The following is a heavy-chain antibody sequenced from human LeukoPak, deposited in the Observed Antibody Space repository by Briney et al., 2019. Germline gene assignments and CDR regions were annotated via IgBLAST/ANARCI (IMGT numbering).Heavy chain of an antibody. CDR1: GYTFIDYY. CDR3: AREVRDTALGPPLDS. V-gene: IGHV1-2*02. D-gene: IGHD1-26*01. J-gene: IGHJ4*02. Sequence: ASVKVSCKPSGYTFIDYYIHWVRQAPGQGLEWMGWINPSRSVTKIVRKFQGRVTLTGDTSNDTAYMDLSKLTSDDTAIYFRAREVRDTALGPPLDSWGQGTLVTVSS. CDR2: INPSRSVT.